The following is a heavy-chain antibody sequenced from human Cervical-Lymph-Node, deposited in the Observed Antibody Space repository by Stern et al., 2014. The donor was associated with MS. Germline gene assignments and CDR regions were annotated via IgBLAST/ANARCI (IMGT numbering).Heavy chain of an antibody. V-gene: IGHV1-46*01. D-gene: IGHD6-19*01. CDR1: GYTFTSNK. CDR2: INPGGSRT. J-gene: IGHJ4*02. Sequence: HVQLGQSGAEVKKPGASVKVSCKAFGYTFTSNKMHWVRQAPGQGLEWMGIINPGGSRTRYAQKLRGRVTMTRDTSTSTVYMELTSLRSEDTAVYSCARDNGGWSVDSWGQGTLVIVSS. CDR3: ARDNGGWSVDS.